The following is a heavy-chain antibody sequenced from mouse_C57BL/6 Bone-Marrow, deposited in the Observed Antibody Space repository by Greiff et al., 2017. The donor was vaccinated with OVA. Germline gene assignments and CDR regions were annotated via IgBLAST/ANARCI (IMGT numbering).Heavy chain of an antibody. J-gene: IGHJ3*01. Sequence: EVQLQQSGAELVRPGASVKLSCTASGFNIKDDYMHWVKQRPEQGLEWIGWIDPENGDTEYASKFQGKATITADTSSNTAYLQLSSLTSEDTAVYYCTTTTVVEPWFAYWGQGTLVTVSA. CDR1: GFNIKDDY. CDR3: TTTTVVEPWFAY. V-gene: IGHV14-4*01. CDR2: IDPENGDT. D-gene: IGHD1-1*01.